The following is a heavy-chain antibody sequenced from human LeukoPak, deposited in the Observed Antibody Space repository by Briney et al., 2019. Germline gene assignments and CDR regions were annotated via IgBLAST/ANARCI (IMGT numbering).Heavy chain of an antibody. CDR3: ARDYYGDYYFDY. D-gene: IGHD4-17*01. J-gene: IGHJ4*02. CDR2: ISGSGGST. V-gene: IGHV3-23*01. CDR1: GFTFSSYA. Sequence: PGGSLRLSCAASGFTFSSYAMSWVRQAPGKGLEWVSAISGSGGSTYYADSVKGRFTISRDNSKNTLYLQMNSLRAEDTAVYFCARDYYGDYYFDYWGQGTLVTVSS.